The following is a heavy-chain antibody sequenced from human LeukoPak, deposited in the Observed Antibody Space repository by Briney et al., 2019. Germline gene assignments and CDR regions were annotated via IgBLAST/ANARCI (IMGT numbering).Heavy chain of an antibody. D-gene: IGHD3-3*01. CDR1: GFIFSNYG. V-gene: IGHV3-23*01. CDR2: IRASGSAT. CDR3: AKDLNLRDFWSGYFDY. J-gene: IGHJ4*02. Sequence: GGSLRLSCAASGFIFSNYGMNWVRQAPGKGLEWVAAIRASGSATSYADSVRGRFTISRDNSKSTTYLQMNSLRAEDTAVFYCAKDLNLRDFWSGYFDYWGQGIPVTVSS.